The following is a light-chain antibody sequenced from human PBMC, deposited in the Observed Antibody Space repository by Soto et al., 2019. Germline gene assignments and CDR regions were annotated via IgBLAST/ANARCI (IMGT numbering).Light chain of an antibody. Sequence: DIRLTQSPSSLSASMGDRVVITCRASQTITSSLNWYQQKPGTAPKLLIYAASALQGRVPSRFSGSGSGTDFTRTISSLQPEDFGTYYCQQSHSTPFTFGGGTEV. CDR3: QQSHSTPFT. J-gene: IGKJ4*01. V-gene: IGKV1-39*01. CDR2: AAS. CDR1: QTITSS.